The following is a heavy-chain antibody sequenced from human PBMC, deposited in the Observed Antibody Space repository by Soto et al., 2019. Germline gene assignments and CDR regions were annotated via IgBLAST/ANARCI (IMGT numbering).Heavy chain of an antibody. Sequence: SETLSLTCTVSGGSISIHYWSWIRQAAGKGLEYIGRIYTSGTTNYDPSLKSRVTMSVDTSKNQFSLKLSSVTAEETAVYYCARESSRELLLCGYYFDYWGQGTRVTVSS. D-gene: IGHD1-26*01. CDR3: ARESSRELLLCGYYFDY. CDR1: GGSISIHY. CDR2: IYTSGTT. J-gene: IGHJ4*02. V-gene: IGHV4-4*07.